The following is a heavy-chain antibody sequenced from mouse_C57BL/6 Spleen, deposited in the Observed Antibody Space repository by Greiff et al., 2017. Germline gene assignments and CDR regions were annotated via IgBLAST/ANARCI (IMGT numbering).Heavy chain of an antibody. Sequence: VQLQQSGPELVKPGASVKISCKASGYTFTDYYMNWVKQSHGKSLEWIGDINPNNGGTSYNQKFKGKATLTVDKSSSTAYMELRSLTSEDSAVYYCARRPYYYGSSPYYFDYWGQGTTLTVSS. V-gene: IGHV1-26*01. J-gene: IGHJ2*01. CDR2: INPNNGGT. CDR3: ARRPYYYGSSPYYFDY. CDR1: GYTFTDYY. D-gene: IGHD1-1*01.